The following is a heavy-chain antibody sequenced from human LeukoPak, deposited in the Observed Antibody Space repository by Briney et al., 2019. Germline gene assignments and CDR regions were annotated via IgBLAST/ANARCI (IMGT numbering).Heavy chain of an antibody. D-gene: IGHD6-13*01. V-gene: IGHV4-59*01. Sequence: SETLSLTCTVSGNSISSYYWSWIRQPPGKGLEWIGYIYYSGSTNYNPSLKSRVTISVDTSKNQFSLKLSSVTAADTAVYYCARGDIAAAGTVYWGQGTLVTVSS. J-gene: IGHJ4*02. CDR2: IYYSGST. CDR3: ARGDIAAAGTVY. CDR1: GNSISSYY.